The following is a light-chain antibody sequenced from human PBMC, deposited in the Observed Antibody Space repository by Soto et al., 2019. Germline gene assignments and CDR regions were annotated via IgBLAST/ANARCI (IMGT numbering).Light chain of an antibody. CDR1: SGDIGSYNR. CDR3: SSYTNINTRACV. J-gene: IGLJ1*01. V-gene: IGLV2-14*01. Sequence: QSALTQPASVSGSPGQSITISCTGTSGDIGSYNRVSWYQQHPGKAPKLIIYEVTDRPSGVSNRFSRSKSGNTAYLAISGRQAEDEPEYYCSSYTNINTRACVFGTGTKVTVL. CDR2: EVT.